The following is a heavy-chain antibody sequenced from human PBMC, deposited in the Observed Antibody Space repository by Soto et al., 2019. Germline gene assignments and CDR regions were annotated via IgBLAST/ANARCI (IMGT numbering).Heavy chain of an antibody. Sequence: QVQLQESGPGLVKPSQTLSLTCTVSGGSISSGDYYWSWIRQPPGKGLEWIGYIYYSGSTYYNPSLKGRVTIAVDTSKNQFPLELSSVTAADTAVYYWARVGSSIATRPFDYWGQGTLVTVSS. CDR1: GGSISSGDYY. J-gene: IGHJ4*02. CDR2: IYYSGST. D-gene: IGHD6-6*01. CDR3: ARVGSSIATRPFDY. V-gene: IGHV4-30-4*01.